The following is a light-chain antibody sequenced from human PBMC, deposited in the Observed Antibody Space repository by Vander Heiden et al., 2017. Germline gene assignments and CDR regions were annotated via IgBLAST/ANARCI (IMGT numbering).Light chain of an antibody. CDR1: SSNIGSNY. J-gene: IGLJ2*01. V-gene: IGLV1-47*02. CDR3: AAWDDSLSGVV. CDR2: SNN. Sequence: QSVLTQLPSASGTPGQRVTISCSGSSSNIGSNYVYWYQQLPGTAPKLLIYSNNQRASGVPDRFSGAKSGTSASLAISGLRSEDEADYYCAAWDDSLSGVVFGGGTKLTVL.